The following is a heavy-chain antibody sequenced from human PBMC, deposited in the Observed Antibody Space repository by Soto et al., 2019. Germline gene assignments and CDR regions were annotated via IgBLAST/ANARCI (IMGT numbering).Heavy chain of an antibody. CDR1: GGSISSSSYY. D-gene: IGHD3-22*01. V-gene: IGHV4-39*01. CDR2: IYYSGST. J-gene: IGHJ4*02. CDR3: ARPYDSSGYLGY. Sequence: PSETLSLTCTVSGGSISSSSYYWGWIRQPPGKGLEWIGSIYYSGSTYYNPSLKSRVTISVDTSKNQFSLKLSSVTAADTAVYYFARPYDSSGYLGYRGQGTLVTVS.